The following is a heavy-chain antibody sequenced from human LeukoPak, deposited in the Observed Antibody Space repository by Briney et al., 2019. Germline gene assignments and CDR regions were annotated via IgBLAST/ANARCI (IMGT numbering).Heavy chain of an antibody. CDR2: IIPIFGTA. J-gene: IGHJ3*02. CDR3: AGGITMVRPDAFDI. CDR1: GGTFSSYA. V-gene: IGHV1-69*01. Sequence: GASVKVSCKASGGTFSSYAISWVRQAPGQGLEWMGGIIPIFGTANYAQKFQGRVTITADESTSTAYMELSSLRSEDTAVYYCAGGITMVRPDAFDIWGQGTMVTASS. D-gene: IGHD3-10*01.